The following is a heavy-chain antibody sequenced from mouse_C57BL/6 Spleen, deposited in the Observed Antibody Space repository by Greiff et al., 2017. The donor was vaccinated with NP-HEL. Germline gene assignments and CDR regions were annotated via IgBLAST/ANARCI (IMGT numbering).Heavy chain of an antibody. CDR1: GYTFTSYW. V-gene: IGHV1-72*01. Sequence: QVQLQQPGAELVKPGASVTLSCKASGYTFTSYWMHWVKQRPGRGLELIGRIDPNSGGTKYNEQFKSKATLTVDKPSSTAYMQLSSLTSEDSAVYYCARGTTVMDYWGQGTSVTVSS. J-gene: IGHJ4*01. D-gene: IGHD1-1*01. CDR3: ARGTTVMDY. CDR2: IDPNSGGT.